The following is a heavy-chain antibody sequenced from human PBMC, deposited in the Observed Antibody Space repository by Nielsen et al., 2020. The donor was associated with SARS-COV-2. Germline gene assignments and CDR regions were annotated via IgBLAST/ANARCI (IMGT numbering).Heavy chain of an antibody. V-gene: IGHV1-3*01. Sequence: GESLKVSCKASGYTFTSYAMHWVRQAPGQRLEWMGWINAGNGNTKYSQKFQGRVTITRDASASTAYMELSSLRSEDTAVYYCARAPIAAAGNFNWGQGTLVTVSS. J-gene: IGHJ4*02. CDR2: INAGNGNT. D-gene: IGHD6-13*01. CDR1: GYTFTSYA. CDR3: ARAPIAAAGNFN.